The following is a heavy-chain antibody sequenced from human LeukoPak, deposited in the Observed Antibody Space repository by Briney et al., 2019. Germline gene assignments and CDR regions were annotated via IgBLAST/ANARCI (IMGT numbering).Heavy chain of an antibody. CDR2: ISSSGSTI. Sequence: TGGSLRLSCAASGFTFSSYEMNWVRQAPGKGLEWVSYISSSGSTIYYADSVKGRFTISRDNAKNSLYLQMNSLRAEDTAVYYCARGAEVAGTFDYWGQGTLVTVSS. D-gene: IGHD6-19*01. J-gene: IGHJ4*02. V-gene: IGHV3-48*03. CDR1: GFTFSSYE. CDR3: ARGAEVAGTFDY.